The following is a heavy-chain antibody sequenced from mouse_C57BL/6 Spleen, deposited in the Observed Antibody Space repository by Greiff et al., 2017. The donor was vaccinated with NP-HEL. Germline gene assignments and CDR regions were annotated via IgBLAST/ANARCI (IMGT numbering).Heavy chain of an antibody. D-gene: IGHD1-1*01. CDR3: ARYYGSSYSSYWYFDV. CDR2: INPNNGGT. CDR1: GYTFTDYN. Sequence: EVQLQQSGPELVKPGASVKIPCKASGYTFTDYNMDWVKQSHGKSLEWIGDINPNNGGTIYNQKFTGKATLTVDKSSSTAYMELRSLTSEDTAVYYWARYYGSSYSSYWYFDVWGTGTTVTVSS. J-gene: IGHJ1*03. V-gene: IGHV1-18*01.